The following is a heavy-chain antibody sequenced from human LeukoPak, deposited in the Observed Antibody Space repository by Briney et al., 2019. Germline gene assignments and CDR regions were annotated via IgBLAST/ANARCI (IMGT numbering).Heavy chain of an antibody. CDR1: GGSISSYY. V-gene: IGHV4-59*01. D-gene: IGHD1-14*01. CDR3: AREGESNPGYFDY. CDR2: IYYSGST. J-gene: IGHJ4*02. Sequence: SETLSLTCTVSGGSISSYYWSWIRQPPGKGREWIGYIYYSGSTNYNPSLKSRVTISVDTSKNQFSLKLSSVTAADTAVYYCAREGESNPGYFDYWGQGTLVTVSS.